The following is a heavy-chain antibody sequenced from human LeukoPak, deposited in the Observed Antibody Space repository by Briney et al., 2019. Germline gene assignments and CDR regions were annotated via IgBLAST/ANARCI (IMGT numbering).Heavy chain of an antibody. CDR2: IYYTGNT. D-gene: IGHD3-22*01. Sequence: SETLSLTCTVSGVSISSSYSYWGWIRQPPGMGLEWIGSIYYTGNTYYNASLKSQVSISIDTSKNQFSLKLTSVTAADTAVYYCARHVTMIVKTRLWAFDIWGQGTMVTVSS. CDR3: ARHVTMIVKTRLWAFDI. V-gene: IGHV4-39*01. CDR1: GVSISSSYSY. J-gene: IGHJ3*02.